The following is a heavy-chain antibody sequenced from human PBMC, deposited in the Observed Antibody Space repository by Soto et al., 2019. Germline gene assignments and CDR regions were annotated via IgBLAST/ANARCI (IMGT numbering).Heavy chain of an antibody. CDR1: GFTFDDYA. V-gene: IGHV3-9*01. D-gene: IGHD3-10*01. Sequence: SLRLSCAASGFTFDDYAMHWVLQAPGKCLQCVSGISWNSGSIGYADSVKGRFTISRDNAKNSLYLQMNSLRAEDTALYYCAKDMSYYGSGSYAGGTYYYYGMAVWGRGTTVAVSS. CDR2: ISWNSGSI. CDR3: AKDMSYYGSGSYAGGTYYYYGMAV. J-gene: IGHJ6*02.